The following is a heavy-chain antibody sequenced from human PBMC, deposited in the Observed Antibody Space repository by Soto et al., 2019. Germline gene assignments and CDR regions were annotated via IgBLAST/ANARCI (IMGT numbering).Heavy chain of an antibody. CDR3: ARRIYYDFWSGPYYMDV. Sequence: QVQLQESGPGLVKPSETLSLTCTVSGGSISSYYWSWIRQPPGKGLEWIGYIYYSGSTNYNPSLKSRVTISVDTSKNQFSLKLSSVTAADTAVYYCARRIYYDFWSGPYYMDVWGKGTTVTVSS. CDR1: GGSISSYY. J-gene: IGHJ6*03. D-gene: IGHD3-3*01. CDR2: IYYSGST. V-gene: IGHV4-59*01.